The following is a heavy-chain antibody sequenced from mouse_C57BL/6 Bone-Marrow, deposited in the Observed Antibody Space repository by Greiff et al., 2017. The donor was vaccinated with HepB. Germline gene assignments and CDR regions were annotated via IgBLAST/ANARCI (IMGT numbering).Heavy chain of an antibody. CDR1: GFTFTDYY. CDR3: ARTYYCGSSYEWYFDV. V-gene: IGHV7-3*01. CDR2: IRNKANGYTT. J-gene: IGHJ1*03. Sequence: EVKLMESGGGLVQPGGSLSLSCAASGFTFTDYYMSWVRQPPGKALEWLGFIRNKANGYTTEYSASVKGRFTISRDNTQSILYLQMNALRAEDSATYYCARTYYCGSSYEWYFDVWGTGTTVTVSS. D-gene: IGHD1-1*01.